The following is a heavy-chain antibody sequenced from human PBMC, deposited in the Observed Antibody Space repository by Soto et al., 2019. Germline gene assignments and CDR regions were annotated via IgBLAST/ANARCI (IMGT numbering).Heavy chain of an antibody. V-gene: IGHV3-23*01. CDR3: AKDDFTYRGYDYFDY. Sequence: AGSLRVSCAASGFSFTNFAMSWVRQAPGKGLEWVAGIGASGDITWYADSVKGRLSVSRDNSKNTLYLQLNSLRFEDTAVYYCAKDDFTYRGYDYFDYWGPGTLVTVSS. D-gene: IGHD3-22*01. CDR2: IGASGDIT. J-gene: IGHJ4*02. CDR1: GFSFTNFA.